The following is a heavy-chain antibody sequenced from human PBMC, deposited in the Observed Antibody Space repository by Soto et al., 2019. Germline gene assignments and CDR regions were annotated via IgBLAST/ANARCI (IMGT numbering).Heavy chain of an antibody. CDR2: PSYTGNSYKP. Sequence: QVQLQESGPGLVKASQTLSLTCTVSGASISGSDHYWSWIRQPPGKGLEWIGHPSYTGNSYKPYYNPSLQSRPTMSLDTSKNQFSLNMTSVTAADTAVYFCARSGRSLLDYWGQGALVSVSS. V-gene: IGHV4-30-4*01. D-gene: IGHD1-26*01. CDR1: GASISGSDHY. J-gene: IGHJ4*02. CDR3: ARSGRSLLDY.